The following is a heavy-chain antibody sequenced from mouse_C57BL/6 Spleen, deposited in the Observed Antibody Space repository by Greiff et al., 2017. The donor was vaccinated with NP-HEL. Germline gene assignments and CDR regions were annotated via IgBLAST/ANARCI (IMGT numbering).Heavy chain of an antibody. CDR2: IYPRSGNT. V-gene: IGHV1-81*01. J-gene: IGHJ2*01. CDR1: GYTFTSYG. Sequence: QVQLQQSGAELARPGASVKLSCKASGYTFTSYGISWVKQRTGQGLEWIGEIYPRSGNTYYNEKFKGKATLTADKSSSTAYMELRSLTSEDSAVYFWARRENYYGSSYVGDYWGQGTTLTVSS. D-gene: IGHD1-1*01. CDR3: ARRENYYGSSYVGDY.